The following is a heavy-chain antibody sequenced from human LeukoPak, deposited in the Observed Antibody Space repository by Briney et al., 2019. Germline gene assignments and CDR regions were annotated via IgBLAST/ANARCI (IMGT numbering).Heavy chain of an antibody. V-gene: IGHV3-30-3*01. CDR2: ISYDGSNK. CDR3: ARPFDYGDYDSYYYGMDD. Sequence: GGSLRLSCAASGFTFSSYAMHWVRQAPGKGLEWAAVISYDGSNKYYADSVKGRFTISRDNSKNTLYLQMNSLRAEDTAVYYCARPFDYGDYDSYYYGMDDWGQGTTVTVSS. J-gene: IGHJ6*02. CDR1: GFTFSSYA. D-gene: IGHD4-17*01.